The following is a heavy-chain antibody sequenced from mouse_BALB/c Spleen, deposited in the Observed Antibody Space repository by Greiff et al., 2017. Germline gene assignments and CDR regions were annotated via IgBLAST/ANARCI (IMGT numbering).Heavy chain of an antibody. V-gene: IGHV5-12-1*01. D-gene: IGHD2-13*01. J-gene: IGHJ4*01. CDR2: ISSGGGST. CDR3: ARHDSLYAMDY. CDR1: GFAFSSYD. Sequence: EVMLVESGGGLVKPGGSLKLSCAASGFAFSSYDMSWVRQTPEKRLEWVAYISSGGGSTYYPDTVKGRFTISRDNAKNTLYLQMSSLKSEDTAMYYCARHDSLYAMDYWGQGTSVTVSS.